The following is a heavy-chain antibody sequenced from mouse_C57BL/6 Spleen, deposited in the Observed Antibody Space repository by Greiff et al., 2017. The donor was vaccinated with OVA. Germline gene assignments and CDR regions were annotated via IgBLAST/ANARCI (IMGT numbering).Heavy chain of an antibody. CDR1: GFSFTSYA. V-gene: IGHV2-9-1*01. CDR2: IWTGGGT. D-gene: IGHD1-1*01. J-gene: IGHJ1*03. Sequence: VKLQESGPGLVAPSQRLSITCTVSGFSFTSYAISWVRQPPGKGLEWLGVIWTGGGTNYNSARKSRLSISKDNSKSKFFLKMNSLQADDTARYYCAKRGGSSLWYFDVWGTGTTVTVSS. CDR3: AKRGGSSLWYFDV.